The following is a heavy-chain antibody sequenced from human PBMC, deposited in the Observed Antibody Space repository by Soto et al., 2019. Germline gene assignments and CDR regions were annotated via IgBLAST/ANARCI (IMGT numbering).Heavy chain of an antibody. Sequence: QVQLVQSGAEVKKPGSSVKVSCKASGGTFSSYAISWVRQAPGQGLEWMGGIIPIFGTANYAQKFQGRVTINAAETTSTAYMALSSLRSEDTAVYYCASGKSPIGYCISTSCYVGWFDPWGRGTLDTVSS. J-gene: IGHJ5*02. CDR3: ASGKSPIGYCISTSCYVGWFDP. V-gene: IGHV1-69*12. CDR2: IIPIFGTA. D-gene: IGHD2-2*01. CDR1: GGTFSSYA.